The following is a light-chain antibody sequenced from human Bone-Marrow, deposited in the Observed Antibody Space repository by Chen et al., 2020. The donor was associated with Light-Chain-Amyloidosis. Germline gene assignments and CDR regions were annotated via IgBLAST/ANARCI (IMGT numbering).Light chain of an antibody. J-gene: IGLJ3*02. Sequence: SYLQTPPSSASVAPGQTATIACGGNNIGSTSVHWYQQTPGQAPLLVVYDDSDRPSGIPERLSGSNSGNTATLTISRVEAGDEADYYCQVWDRSSDRPVFGGGTKLTVL. CDR2: DDS. CDR3: QVWDRSSDRPV. V-gene: IGLV3-21*02. CDR1: NIGSTS.